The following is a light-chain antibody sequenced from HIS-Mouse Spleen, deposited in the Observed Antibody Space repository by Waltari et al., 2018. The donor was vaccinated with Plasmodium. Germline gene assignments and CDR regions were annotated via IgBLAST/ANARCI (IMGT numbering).Light chain of an antibody. CDR3: QQYGSSPLT. CDR2: GAS. CDR1: QSVTSSY. Sequence: EIALTQSPGTLSLSPGEGATLSCRASQSVTSSYLAWYQQKPGQAPRLLIYGASSRATGIPARFSGSGSGTDFTLTISRLEPEDFAVYYCQQYGSSPLTFGGGTKVEIK. V-gene: IGKV3-20*01. J-gene: IGKJ4*01.